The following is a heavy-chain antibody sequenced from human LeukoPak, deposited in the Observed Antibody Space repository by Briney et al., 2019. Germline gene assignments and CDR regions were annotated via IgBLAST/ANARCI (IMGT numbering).Heavy chain of an antibody. V-gene: IGHV1-8*02. D-gene: IGHD3-22*01. CDR2: INPNSGNT. Sequence: GASVKVSCKASGYTFTGYYMHWVRQAPGQGLEWMGWINPNSGNTGYAQKLQGRVTMTRNISISTAYMELSSLRSEDTAVYYCARGLGHNDVSVYLKVGSHPGGRGTLATVS. CDR1: GYTFTGYY. CDR3: ARGLGHNDVSVYLKVGSHP. J-gene: IGHJ5*02.